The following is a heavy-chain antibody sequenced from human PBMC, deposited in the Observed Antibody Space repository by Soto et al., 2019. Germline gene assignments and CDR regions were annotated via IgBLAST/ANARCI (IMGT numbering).Heavy chain of an antibody. J-gene: IGHJ4*02. Sequence: QVQLQQWGAGLLKPSETLSLTCAVYGGSFSGYYWNWIRQPPGKGMEWIGEIKHSGSTNYNPTLNIRVTLSVDPSKNQFPLKLSSVTAADTSVYYCARGWGRIFDYWGQGTLFTVSS. CDR2: IKHSGST. D-gene: IGHD7-27*01. CDR1: GGSFSGYY. V-gene: IGHV4-34*01. CDR3: ARGWGRIFDY.